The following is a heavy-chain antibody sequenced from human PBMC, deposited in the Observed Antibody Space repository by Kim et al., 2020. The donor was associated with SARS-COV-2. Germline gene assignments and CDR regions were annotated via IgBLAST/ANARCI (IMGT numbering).Heavy chain of an antibody. CDR2: ISGSGGST. Sequence: GGSLRLSCAASGFTFSTYAMSWVRQAQGKGLEWVSGISGSGGSTYYADSVKGRFTISRDNSKNTLYLQMNSLRAEDTAVYYCAKDQVEMATMGGFGYWGQGTLVTVSS. CDR3: AKDQVEMATMGGFGY. CDR1: GFTFSTYA. V-gene: IGHV3-23*01. J-gene: IGHJ4*02. D-gene: IGHD2-21*01.